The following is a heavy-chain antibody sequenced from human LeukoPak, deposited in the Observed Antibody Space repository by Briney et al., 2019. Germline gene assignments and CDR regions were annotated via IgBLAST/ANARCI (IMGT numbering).Heavy chain of an antibody. D-gene: IGHD3-3*01. Sequence: PSETLSLTCTVSGDSISSYFWSWIRQPPGKGLEWIGYISASGTTNSSPSLLSRVTMSIDTTKNQVSLKVRSVTAADTAMYFCARRMGVVGLRGHYYFDYWGQGTLAIVSS. J-gene: IGHJ4*02. V-gene: IGHV4-4*09. CDR1: GDSISSYF. CDR3: ARRMGVVGLRGHYYFDY. CDR2: ISASGTT.